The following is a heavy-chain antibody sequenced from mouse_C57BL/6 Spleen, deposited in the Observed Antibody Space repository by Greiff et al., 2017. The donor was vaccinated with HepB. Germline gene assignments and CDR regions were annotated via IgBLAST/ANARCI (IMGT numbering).Heavy chain of an antibody. V-gene: IGHV1-26*01. Sequence: EVQLQQSGPELVKPGASVKISCKASGYTFTDYYMNWVKQSHGKSLEWIGDINPNNGGTSYNQKFKGKATLTVDKSSSTAYMELRSLTSEDSAVYYCARRVYYNDYWGQGTTLTVSS. CDR1: GYTFTDYY. CDR3: ARRVYYNDY. D-gene: IGHD1-1*01. J-gene: IGHJ2*01. CDR2: INPNNGGT.